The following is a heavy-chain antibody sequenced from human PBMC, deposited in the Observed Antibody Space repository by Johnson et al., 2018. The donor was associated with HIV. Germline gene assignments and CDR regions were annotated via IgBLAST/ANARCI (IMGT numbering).Heavy chain of an antibody. CDR2: ISSSGTNI. Sequence: QVQLVESGGGLVQPGGSLRVSCAASGFTFSNAWMSWVRQAPGKGLEWVSYISSSGTNIYYADSVKGRFSISRDNAKNSLYLQMNSLRVEDTALYYCARDRARWSSGWYNDAFDIWGQGTMVTVSS. V-gene: IGHV3-11*01. CDR1: GFTFSNAW. CDR3: ARDRARWSSGWYNDAFDI. J-gene: IGHJ3*02. D-gene: IGHD6-19*01.